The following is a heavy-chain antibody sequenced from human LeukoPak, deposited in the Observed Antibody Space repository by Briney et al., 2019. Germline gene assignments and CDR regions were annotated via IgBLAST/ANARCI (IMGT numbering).Heavy chain of an antibody. J-gene: IGHJ4*02. CDR3: VRDSYRYYYDSSGYFDY. Sequence: ASVKVSCKASGYTFTSYGISWVRQAPGQGLEWMGWISAYNGNTNYAQKLQGRVTMTTDTSTSTAYMELRSLRSDDTAVYYCVRDSYRYYYDSSGYFDYWGQGTLVTVSS. CDR1: GYTFTSYG. D-gene: IGHD3-22*01. CDR2: ISAYNGNT. V-gene: IGHV1-18*01.